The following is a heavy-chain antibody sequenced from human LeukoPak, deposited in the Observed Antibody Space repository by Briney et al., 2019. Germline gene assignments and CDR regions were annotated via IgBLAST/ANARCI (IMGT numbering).Heavy chain of an antibody. Sequence: SETLSLTCTVSGGSISRYYWSWIRQPPGKGLEWIGEINHSGSTNYNPSLKSRVTISVDTSKNQISLKLSSVTAADTAVYYCARFVTYYYDSSGNFRGVLFFDPWGQGTLVTVSS. CDR2: INHSGST. D-gene: IGHD3-22*01. V-gene: IGHV4-34*01. CDR3: ARFVTYYYDSSGNFRGVLFFDP. J-gene: IGHJ5*02. CDR1: GGSISRYY.